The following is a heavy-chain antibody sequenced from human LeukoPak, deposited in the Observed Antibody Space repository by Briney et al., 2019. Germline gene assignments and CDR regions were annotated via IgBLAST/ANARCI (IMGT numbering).Heavy chain of an antibody. Sequence: SETLSLTCTVSGGSISSYYWSWIRQPAGKGLEWIGRIYTSGSTNYNPSLKSRVTISVDTSKNQFSLKLSSVTAADTAVYYCARQALGAVAGTFDYWGQGTLVTVSS. CDR2: IYTSGST. CDR3: ARQALGAVAGTFDY. D-gene: IGHD6-19*01. J-gene: IGHJ4*02. CDR1: GGSISSYY. V-gene: IGHV4-4*07.